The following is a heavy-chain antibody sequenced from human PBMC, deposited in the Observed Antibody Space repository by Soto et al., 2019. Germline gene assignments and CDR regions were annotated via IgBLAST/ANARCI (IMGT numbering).Heavy chain of an antibody. Sequence: GGPLRLSFEPSGFPLDSNGRNWFPQAPGKGLEWVAFISYDGGNEYYADSVKGRFTISRDNSKNTLYLQMNSLRAEDTAVYYCAKSLAVAAGWFDPWGQGALVTVSS. J-gene: IGHJ5*02. D-gene: IGHD6-19*01. V-gene: IGHV3-30*18. CDR3: AKSLAVAAGWFDP. CDR1: GFPLDSNG. CDR2: ISYDGGNE.